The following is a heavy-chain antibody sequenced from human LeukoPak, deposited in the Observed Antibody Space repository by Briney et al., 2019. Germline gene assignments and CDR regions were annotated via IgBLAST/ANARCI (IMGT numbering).Heavy chain of an antibody. D-gene: IGHD5-12*01. J-gene: IGHJ4*02. Sequence: PGGSLRLSCAASGFTFSSYAMSWVRQAPGKGLEWVSAISGSGGSTYYADSVKGRFTISRDNSKNTLYLQMNSLRAEDTAVYYCARDLGHTGYDLYDYWGQGTLVTVSS. V-gene: IGHV3-23*01. CDR3: ARDLGHTGYDLYDY. CDR1: GFTFSSYA. CDR2: ISGSGGST.